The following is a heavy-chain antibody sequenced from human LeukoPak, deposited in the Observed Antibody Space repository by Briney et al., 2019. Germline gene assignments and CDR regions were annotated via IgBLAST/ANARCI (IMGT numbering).Heavy chain of an antibody. J-gene: IGHJ4*02. CDR2: IIPIFGAA. CDR1: GGTFSSYA. V-gene: IGHV1-69*05. D-gene: IGHD5-24*01. Sequence: SVKVSCKASGGTFSSYAISWVRQAPGQGLEWMGGIIPIFGAANYAQKFQGRVTITTDESASTAYMELSSLRSEDTAVYYCAIRSVEMATIPDYWGQGTLVTVSS. CDR3: AIRSVEMATIPDY.